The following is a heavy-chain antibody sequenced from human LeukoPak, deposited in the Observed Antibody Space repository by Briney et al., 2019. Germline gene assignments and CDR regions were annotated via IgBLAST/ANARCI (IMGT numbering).Heavy chain of an antibody. Sequence: GGSLRVSCAASGFTVSSDYMSWIRQAPGKGLEWVSVIYSGGSTYYADSVKGRFTISRDNSKNTLYLQMNSLRAEDTAVYYCARDSVDTAMIDYWGQGTLVTDSS. CDR2: IYSGGST. D-gene: IGHD5-18*01. J-gene: IGHJ4*02. CDR1: GFTVSSDY. CDR3: ARDSVDTAMIDY. V-gene: IGHV3-66*02.